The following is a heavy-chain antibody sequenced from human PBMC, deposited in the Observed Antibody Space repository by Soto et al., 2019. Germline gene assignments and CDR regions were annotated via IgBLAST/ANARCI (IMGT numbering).Heavy chain of an antibody. J-gene: IGHJ4*02. CDR2: IYYGGST. CDR3: AKNWNWGSLVH. D-gene: IGHD7-27*01. CDR1: GDSISTDY. V-gene: IGHV4-59*08. Sequence: SETLSLTCTVSGDSISTDYWSWIRQSPGKGLEWIGFIYYGGSTNYNPSLKSRVTISVDTPKNQFSPKLSSVTAADTAVYYCAKNWNWGSLVHWGQGTLVPVSS.